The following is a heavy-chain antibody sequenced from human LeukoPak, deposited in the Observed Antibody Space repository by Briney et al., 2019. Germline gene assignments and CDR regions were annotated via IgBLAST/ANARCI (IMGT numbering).Heavy chain of an antibody. CDR3: ARYSLYYYYGMDV. CDR2: ISPSSGGT. CDR1: GYTFTGYY. J-gene: IGHJ6*02. V-gene: IGHV1-2*04. Sequence: GASVKVSCKASGYTFTGYYIHWVRQAPGQGLEWMGWISPSSGGTNYAQKFQGWVTMTRDTSISTAYMELSRLRSDDTAVYYCARYSLYYYYGMDVWGQGTTVTVSS. D-gene: IGHD5-18*01.